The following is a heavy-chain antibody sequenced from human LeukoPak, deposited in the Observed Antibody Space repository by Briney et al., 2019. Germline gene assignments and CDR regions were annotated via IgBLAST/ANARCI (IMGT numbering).Heavy chain of an antibody. CDR1: GFTFSTYT. CDR3: ARDIVVVPAASSDAFDI. Sequence: GGSLSLSFAASGFTFSTYTMNGFRQAPGKGLEWVSNISIISITIYYADSLKGRFNISRDNAKNSLYLQMNSLRAEDTAGYYCARDIVVVPAASSDAFDIWGQGTMVTVSS. CDR2: ISIISITI. V-gene: IGHV3-48*01. J-gene: IGHJ3*02. D-gene: IGHD2-2*01.